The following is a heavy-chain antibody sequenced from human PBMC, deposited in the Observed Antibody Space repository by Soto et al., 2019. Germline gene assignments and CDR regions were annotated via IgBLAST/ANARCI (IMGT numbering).Heavy chain of an antibody. CDR3: ARHTAMVEFDY. CDR1: GGSISSYY. D-gene: IGHD5-18*01. Sequence: SETLSLTCTVSGGSISSYYWSWIRQPPGKGLEWIGYIYYSGSTNYNPSLKSRVTISVATSKNQFSLKLSSVTAADTAVYYCARHTAMVEFDYWGQGTLVTVSS. J-gene: IGHJ4*02. CDR2: IYYSGST. V-gene: IGHV4-59*01.